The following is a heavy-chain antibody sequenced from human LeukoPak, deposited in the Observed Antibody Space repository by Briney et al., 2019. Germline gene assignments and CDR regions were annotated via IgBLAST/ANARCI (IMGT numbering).Heavy chain of an antibody. CDR1: GYTFTSYG. V-gene: IGHV1-18*01. D-gene: IGHD3-3*01. J-gene: IGHJ6*03. CDR3: ARDGYYDFWSGPSSVPYYYYYMDA. CDR2: ISAYNGNT. Sequence: GASVKVSCKASGYTFTSYGISWVRQAPGQGLEWMGWISAYNGNTNYAQKLQGRVTMTTDTSTSTAYMELRSLRSDDTAVYYCARDGYYDFWSGPSSVPYYYYYMDAWGKGTTVTVSS.